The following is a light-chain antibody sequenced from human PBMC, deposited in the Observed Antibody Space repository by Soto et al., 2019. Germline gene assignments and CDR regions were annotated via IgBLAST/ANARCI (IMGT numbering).Light chain of an antibody. CDR1: QSIDSW. CDR2: DAS. J-gene: IGKJ1*01. Sequence: DIQMTQSPSTLSASVGDRDTITCRASQSIDSWLAWYQQKPGKAPKLLIYDASSLESGVPTRFSGSGSGTEFTLTVSSLQPDDFATYYCQHYKSYSPTFGQGTKVDIK. CDR3: QHYKSYSPT. V-gene: IGKV1-5*01.